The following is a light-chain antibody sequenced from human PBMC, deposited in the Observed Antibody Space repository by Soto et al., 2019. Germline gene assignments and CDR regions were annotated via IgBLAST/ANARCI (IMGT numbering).Light chain of an antibody. CDR1: STDIGVYNY. CDR2: GVN. V-gene: IGLV2-14*01. Sequence: QSALTQPASVSGSPGQSITISCSGTSTDIGVYNYVSWYQQHPGKAPKLVISGVNNRPSGISNRFSGSKSGNTASLTISGLQVEDDADYYCSSYTISSTLVVFGGGTKVTVL. J-gene: IGLJ2*01. CDR3: SSYTISSTLVV.